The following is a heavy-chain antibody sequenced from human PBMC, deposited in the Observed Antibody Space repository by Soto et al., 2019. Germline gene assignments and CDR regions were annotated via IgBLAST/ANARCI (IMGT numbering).Heavy chain of an antibody. V-gene: IGHV3-9*01. CDR2: ISWNSDNI. CDR1: GFTFDDYA. Sequence: GGSLRLSCTASGFTFDDYAMHWVRQAPGKGLEWVSGISWNSDNIVYADSVKGRFTISRDNAKNSLFLQINSLRAGDTAFYFCARVDLVGSTPFDCWGQGTLVTVSS. D-gene: IGHD2-2*03. CDR3: ARVDLVGSTPFDC. J-gene: IGHJ4*02.